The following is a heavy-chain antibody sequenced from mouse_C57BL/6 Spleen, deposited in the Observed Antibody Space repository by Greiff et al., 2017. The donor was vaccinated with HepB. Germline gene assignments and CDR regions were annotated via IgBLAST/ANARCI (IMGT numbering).Heavy chain of an antibody. V-gene: IGHV1-62-2*01. D-gene: IGHD2-4*01. J-gene: IGHJ4*01. CDR3: ARHEEESGYDYDDGLYAMDY. CDR2: FYPGSGSI. Sequence: QVQLQQSGAELVKPGASVKLSCKASGYTFTEYTIHWVKQRPGQGLEWIGWFYPGSGSIKYNEKFKDKATLTADKSSSTVYMELSRLTSEDSAVYFCARHEEESGYDYDDGLYAMDYWGQGTSVTVSS. CDR1: GYTFTEYT.